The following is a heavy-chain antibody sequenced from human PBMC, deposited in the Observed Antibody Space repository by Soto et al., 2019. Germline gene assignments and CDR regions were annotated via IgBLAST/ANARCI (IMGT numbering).Heavy chain of an antibody. CDR2: MYNAGSA. D-gene: IGHD1-26*01. CDR3: ARHSGRYWGQFAY. Sequence: SETLSLTCAVSGGSISSGGYYWGWIRQPPMKGLEWIVTMYNAGSAYYNPSLKSRVTISVDTSKNQFSLNLSSVTAADTAVYYCARHSGRYWGQFAYWGRGTLVTVSS. J-gene: IGHJ4*02. CDR1: GGSISSGGYY. V-gene: IGHV4-39*01.